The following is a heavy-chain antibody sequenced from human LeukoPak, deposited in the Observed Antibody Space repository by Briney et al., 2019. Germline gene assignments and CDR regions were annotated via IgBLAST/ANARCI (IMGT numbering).Heavy chain of an antibody. Sequence: SETLSLTCSVSGGSIRSSYWNWIRQSPGKGLEWLGYIYYSGGNNYNPSLKGRVTLSIDMSKNQFSLRRTSVTAADTAVYYCARDSMYATNYFDPWGQGTLVTVSS. V-gene: IGHV4-59*01. J-gene: IGHJ5*02. CDR3: ARDSMYATNYFDP. D-gene: IGHD2-8*01. CDR2: IYYSGGN. CDR1: GGSIRSSY.